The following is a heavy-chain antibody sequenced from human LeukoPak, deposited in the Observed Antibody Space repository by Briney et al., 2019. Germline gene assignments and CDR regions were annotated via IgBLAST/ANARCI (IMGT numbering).Heavy chain of an antibody. Sequence: PSETLSLTCTLAGGSISSYYWSWIRQPPGKALEWIGYIYYTGSTSYNPSLTSRVTISVDTSKNQFSLKLSSVTAADTAVYYCARLLTSSSWYDWFDPWGQGTLVTVSS. CDR3: ARLLTSSSWYDWFDP. CDR2: IYYTGST. V-gene: IGHV4-59*08. D-gene: IGHD6-13*01. CDR1: GGSISSYY. J-gene: IGHJ5*02.